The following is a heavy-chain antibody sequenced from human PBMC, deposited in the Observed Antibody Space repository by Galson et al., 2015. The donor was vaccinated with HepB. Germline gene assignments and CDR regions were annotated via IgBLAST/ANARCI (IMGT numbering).Heavy chain of an antibody. CDR3: ARVSIAAAGTEEGWFDP. CDR1: GYAFTSYA. D-gene: IGHD6-13*01. Sequence: SVKVSCKASGYAFTSYAMNWVRQAPGQGLEWMGWINTNTGNPTYAQGFTGRFVFSLDTSVSTAYLQISSLKAEDTAVYYCARVSIAAAGTEEGWFDPWGQGTLVTVSS. J-gene: IGHJ5*02. CDR2: INTNTGNP. V-gene: IGHV7-4-1*02.